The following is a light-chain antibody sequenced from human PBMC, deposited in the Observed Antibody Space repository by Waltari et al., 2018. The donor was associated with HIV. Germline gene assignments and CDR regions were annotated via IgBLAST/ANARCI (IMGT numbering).Light chain of an antibody. CDR1: QSVSSTY. J-gene: IGKJ5*01. Sequence: ENVLTQSPGALSLSPGERATLSCRASQSVSSTYMAWYQQRPGQAPRLLIPDRFLGSGSGTDFTLTINRLEPEDFAVYYCQQYSTSPFTLGQGTRLEIK. V-gene: IGKV3-20*01. CDR3: QQYSTSPFT.